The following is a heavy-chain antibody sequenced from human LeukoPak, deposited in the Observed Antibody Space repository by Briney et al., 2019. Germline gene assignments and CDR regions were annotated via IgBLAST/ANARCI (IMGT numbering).Heavy chain of an antibody. D-gene: IGHD1-26*01. J-gene: IGHJ4*02. CDR3: AKGGARPLDH. Sequence: GSLRLSCAASGFTFSSYALSWVRQAPGKGLEWVSTISGGPTYYADSVKGRFTISRDNSKNTLYLQMNSLRAEDTAVYYCAKGGARPLDHWGQGTLVTVSS. CDR2: ISGGPT. CDR1: GFTFSSYA. V-gene: IGHV3-23*01.